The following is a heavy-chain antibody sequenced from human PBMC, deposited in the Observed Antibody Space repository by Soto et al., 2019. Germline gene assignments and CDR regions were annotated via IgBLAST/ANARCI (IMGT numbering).Heavy chain of an antibody. CDR1: AIPFSTTY. Sequence: GGSLRLSCAASAIPFSTTYMNWVRQAPGKGLEWVGRIKSKIVGETTDFSAPVKGRFALSRDDSKNTVSLQMNSLKSEDTAIYYCTTDNCRSSTCYLNYWGQGALVTVSS. CDR2: IKSKIVGETT. CDR3: TTDNCRSSTCYLNY. V-gene: IGHV3-15*07. J-gene: IGHJ4*02. D-gene: IGHD2-2*01.